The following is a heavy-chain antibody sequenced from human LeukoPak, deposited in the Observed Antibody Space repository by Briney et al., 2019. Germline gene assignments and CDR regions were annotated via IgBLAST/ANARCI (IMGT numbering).Heavy chain of an antibody. Sequence: SETLSLTCTVSGGSISGHYWSWIRQSPGRGLEWIGNIYTSGSTNYNPSLKSRVTMSVDTSKNQFSLKLSSVTAADTAVYYCARGRYCSADICSGGDAFDIWGQGTMVSVSS. J-gene: IGHJ3*02. CDR2: IYTSGST. CDR1: GGSISGHY. CDR3: ARGRYCSADICSGGDAFDI. V-gene: IGHV4-4*09. D-gene: IGHD2-15*01.